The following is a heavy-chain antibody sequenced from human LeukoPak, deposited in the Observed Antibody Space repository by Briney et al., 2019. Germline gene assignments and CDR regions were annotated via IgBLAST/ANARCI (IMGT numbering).Heavy chain of an antibody. CDR2: ISYDGSNK. V-gene: IGHV3-30-3*01. CDR1: GFTFSSYA. J-gene: IGHJ2*01. D-gene: IGHD3-9*01. CDR3: ARDQFGWLRYFDL. Sequence: PGRSLRLSCAASGFTFSSYAMHWVRQAPGKGLEWVAVISYDGSNKYYADSVKGRFTISRDNSKNTLYLQMNSLRAEDTAVYYCARDQFGWLRYFDLWGRGTLVTVSS.